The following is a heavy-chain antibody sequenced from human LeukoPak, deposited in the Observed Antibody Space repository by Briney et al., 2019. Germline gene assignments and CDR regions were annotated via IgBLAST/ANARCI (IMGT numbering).Heavy chain of an antibody. CDR1: GFTFTNYG. CDR2: ISSSSSYI. J-gene: IGHJ6*03. Sequence: GGSLRLSCAASGFTFTNYGMTWVRQAPGKGLEWVSSISSSSSYIYYADSVKGRFTISRDNAKNSLYLQMNSLRAEDTAVYYCARGIAVTKYYYYMDVWGKGTTVTVSS. CDR3: ARGIAVTKYYYYMDV. V-gene: IGHV3-21*01. D-gene: IGHD6-19*01.